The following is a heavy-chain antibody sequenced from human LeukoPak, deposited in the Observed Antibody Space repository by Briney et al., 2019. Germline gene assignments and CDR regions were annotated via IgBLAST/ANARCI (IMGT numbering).Heavy chain of an antibody. Sequence: PGGSLRLSCAASGFTFSDYYMSWIRQAPGKGLEWVSYISSSGSTIYYADSVKGRFTISRDNAKNSLYLQMNSLRAEDTAVYYCATGRGYSYAFYYYYYYYMDVWGRGTTVTVSS. CDR2: ISSSGSTI. CDR1: GFTFSDYY. V-gene: IGHV3-11*04. D-gene: IGHD5-18*01. CDR3: ATGRGYSYAFYYYYYYYMDV. J-gene: IGHJ6*03.